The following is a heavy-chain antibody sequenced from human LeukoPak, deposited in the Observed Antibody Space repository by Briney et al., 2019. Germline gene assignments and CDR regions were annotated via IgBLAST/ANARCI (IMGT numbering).Heavy chain of an antibody. CDR3: ARGGDYGDYDY. CDR1: GYTFINHW. D-gene: IGHD4-17*01. CDR2: IIPIFGTA. V-gene: IGHV1-69*06. J-gene: IGHJ4*02. Sequence: SVKVSCKASGYTFINHWMHWVQQAPGQGLEWMGGIIPIFGTANYAQKFQGRVTITADRSTSTAYMELSSLRSEDTAVYYCARGGDYGDYDYWGQGTLVTVSS.